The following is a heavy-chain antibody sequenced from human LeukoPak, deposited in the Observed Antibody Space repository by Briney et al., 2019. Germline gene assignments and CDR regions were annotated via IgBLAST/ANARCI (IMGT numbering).Heavy chain of an antibody. CDR1: GFTFSSYW. V-gene: IGHV3-7*03. CDR3: ARGGYCSSTSCYLLLDY. J-gene: IGHJ4*02. CDR2: IKQDGSEK. D-gene: IGHD2-2*01. Sequence: GGSLRLSCAASGFTFSSYWMSWVRQAPGKGLEWVANIKQDGSEKYYVDSVKGRFTVSRDNPKNSLYLQMNSLRAEDTAVYYCARGGYCSSTSCYLLLDYWGQGTLVTVSS.